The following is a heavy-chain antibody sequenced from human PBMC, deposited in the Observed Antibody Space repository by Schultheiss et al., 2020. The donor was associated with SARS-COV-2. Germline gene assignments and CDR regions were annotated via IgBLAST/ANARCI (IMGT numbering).Heavy chain of an antibody. CDR2: INPNSGGT. CDR1: GYTFTGYY. Sequence: ASVKVSCKASGYTFTGYYVHWVRQAPGQGLEWVGRINPNSGGTNYAQKFQGRVTMTRDTSISTAYMELSRLRSDDTAVYYCARGPEGTIFGVVGRMYYYGMDVWGQGTTVTVSS. V-gene: IGHV1-2*06. D-gene: IGHD3-3*01. J-gene: IGHJ6*02. CDR3: ARGPEGTIFGVVGRMYYYGMDV.